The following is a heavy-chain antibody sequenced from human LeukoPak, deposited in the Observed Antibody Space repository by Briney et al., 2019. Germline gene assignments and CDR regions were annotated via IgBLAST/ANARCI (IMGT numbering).Heavy chain of an antibody. Sequence: PGGSLRLSCAASGFTFSSYAMSWVRQAPGKGLEWVAVIWYDGSNKYYADSVKGRFTISRDNSKNTLYLQMNSLRAEDTAVYYCAKDEGSYDFWSGYPDYWGQGTLVTVSS. D-gene: IGHD3-3*01. CDR1: GFTFSSYA. J-gene: IGHJ4*02. CDR2: IWYDGSNK. CDR3: AKDEGSYDFWSGYPDY. V-gene: IGHV3-33*06.